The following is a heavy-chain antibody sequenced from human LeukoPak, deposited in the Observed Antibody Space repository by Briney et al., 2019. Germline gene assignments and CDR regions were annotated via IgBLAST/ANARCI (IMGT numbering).Heavy chain of an antibody. CDR3: AGDLLAGNAFDI. J-gene: IGHJ3*02. CDR1: GFTFSSYS. D-gene: IGHD1-26*01. CDR2: ISSSSSYI. Sequence: GGSLRLSCAASGFTFSSYSMNWVRQAPGKGLEWVSSISSSSSYIYYADSVRGRFTISRDNAKNSLYLQMNSLRAEDTAVYYCAGDLLAGNAFDIWGQGTMVTVSS. V-gene: IGHV3-21*01.